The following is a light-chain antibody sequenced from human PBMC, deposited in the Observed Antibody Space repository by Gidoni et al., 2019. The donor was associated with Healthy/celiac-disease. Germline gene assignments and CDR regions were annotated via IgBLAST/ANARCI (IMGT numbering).Light chain of an antibody. CDR3: QQYNNWLWT. CDR2: GAT. V-gene: IGKV3-15*01. J-gene: IGKJ1*01. CDR1: QSVSSN. Sequence: EIVMPQSPATLSVSPGERATLPCRASQSVSSNLAWYQQKPGQAPRLLIYGATPRATGIPARFSGSGSGTEFTLTISSLQSEDFAVYYCQQYNNWLWTFGQGTKVEIK.